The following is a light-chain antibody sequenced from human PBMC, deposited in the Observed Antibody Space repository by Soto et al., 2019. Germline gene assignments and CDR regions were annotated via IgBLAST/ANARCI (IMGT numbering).Light chain of an antibody. CDR1: QSVSSN. Sequence: EIVMTQSASTLSVSPGERATLSCGASQSVSSNLAWYQQKPGQPPRLLLYGASTRATGVPARFSGSGSGTEFNLTISRLQSEDFAVYFCQQYYNWRPRFGQGTKVDIK. CDR3: QQYYNWRPR. V-gene: IGKV3-15*01. CDR2: GAS. J-gene: IGKJ1*01.